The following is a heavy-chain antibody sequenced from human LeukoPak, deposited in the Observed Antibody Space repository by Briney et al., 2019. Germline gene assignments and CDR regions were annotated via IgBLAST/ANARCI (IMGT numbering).Heavy chain of an antibody. Sequence: GGSLRLSCGASGFTFSTYAMSWVRQAPGKGLEWVSTISGSGGSTYYADSVKGRFTISRDNSKNTLYLQMNSLGAGDTAVYFCAVNRGHWGQGTLVTVSS. CDR2: ISGSGGST. CDR3: AVNRGH. J-gene: IGHJ4*02. CDR1: GFTFSTYA. D-gene: IGHD1-14*01. V-gene: IGHV3-23*01.